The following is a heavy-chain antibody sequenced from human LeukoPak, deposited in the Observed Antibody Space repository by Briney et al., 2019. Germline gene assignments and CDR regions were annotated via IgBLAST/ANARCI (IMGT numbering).Heavy chain of an antibody. CDR3: ASELAAAGTLDY. CDR1: GYTFTGYY. V-gene: IGHV1-2*02. Sequence: ASVKVSCKASGYTFTGYYMHWVRQAPGQGVEWMGWINPNSGGTNYAQKFQGRVTMPRDTSISTAYMELRRLRSDVTAGYYCASELAAAGTLDYWGQGTLVTVSS. D-gene: IGHD6-13*01. CDR2: INPNSGGT. J-gene: IGHJ4*02.